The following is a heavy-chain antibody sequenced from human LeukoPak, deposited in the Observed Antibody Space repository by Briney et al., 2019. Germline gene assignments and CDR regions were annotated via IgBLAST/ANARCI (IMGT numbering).Heavy chain of an antibody. Sequence: ASVKVSCKASGYTFTSYGISWVRQAPGQGLEWMGWISAYNGNTNYAQKLQGRVTMTTDTSTSTAYMELRSLRSDDTAVYYCARGLTARLGFRYDLWSGYYFDYWGQGTLVTVSS. CDR3: ARGLTARLGFRYDLWSGYYFDY. V-gene: IGHV1-18*01. CDR2: ISAYNGNT. D-gene: IGHD3-3*01. J-gene: IGHJ4*02. CDR1: GYTFTSYG.